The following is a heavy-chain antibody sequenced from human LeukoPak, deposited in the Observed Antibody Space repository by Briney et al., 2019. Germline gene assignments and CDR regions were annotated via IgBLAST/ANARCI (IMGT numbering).Heavy chain of an antibody. CDR2: IYGRGGTT. D-gene: IGHD3-10*01. CDR3: ARDPGRVRITMVRGVSFDY. J-gene: IGHJ4*02. Sequence: PGGSLRLSCGASGFTFSSYDMTWVRQAPGKGLEWVSGIYGRGGTTYYADSVKGRFTISRDNAKNSLYLQMNSLRAEDTAVYCCARDPGRVRITMVRGVSFDYWGQGTLVTVSS. V-gene: IGHV3-23*01. CDR1: GFTFSSYD.